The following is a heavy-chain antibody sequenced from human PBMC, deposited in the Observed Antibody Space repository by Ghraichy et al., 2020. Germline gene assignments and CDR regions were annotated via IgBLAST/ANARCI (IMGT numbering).Heavy chain of an antibody. V-gene: IGHV4-34*01. J-gene: IGHJ4*02. D-gene: IGHD6-13*01. CDR3: ARGPYSSSWYYFDY. CDR1: GGSFSGYY. Sequence: SETLSLTCAVYGGSFSGYYWSWIRQPPGKGLEWIGEINHSGSTNYNPSLKSRVTISVDTSKNQFSLKLSYVTAADTAVYYCARGPYSSSWYYFDYWGQGTLVTVSS. CDR2: INHSGST.